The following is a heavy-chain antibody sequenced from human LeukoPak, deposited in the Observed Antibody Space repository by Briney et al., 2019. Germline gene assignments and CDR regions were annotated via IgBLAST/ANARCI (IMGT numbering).Heavy chain of an antibody. D-gene: IGHD1-26*01. CDR2: ISGSGGST. J-gene: IGHJ4*02. V-gene: IGHV3-23*01. Sequence: GGSLRLSCAASGFTFNNYAMNWVRQAPGKGLEWVSVISGSGGSTYYADSVKGRFTISRDNAKNSLYLQMNSLRAEDTAVYYCAGRVGAEGYWGQGTLVTVSS. CDR3: AGRVGAEGY. CDR1: GFTFNNYA.